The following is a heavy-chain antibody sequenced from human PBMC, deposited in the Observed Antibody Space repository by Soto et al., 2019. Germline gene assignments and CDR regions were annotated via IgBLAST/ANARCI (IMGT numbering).Heavy chain of an antibody. Sequence: PGGSLRLSCAASGFTFSSYAMHWVRQAPGKGLEWVAVISYDGSNKYYADSVKGRFTISRDNSKNTLYLQMNSLRAEDTAVYYCARLGYYGSGSYYINYYYYGMDVWGQGTTVTVSS. V-gene: IGHV3-30-3*01. CDR1: GFTFSSYA. CDR2: ISYDGSNK. CDR3: ARLGYYGSGSYYINYYYYGMDV. D-gene: IGHD3-10*01. J-gene: IGHJ6*02.